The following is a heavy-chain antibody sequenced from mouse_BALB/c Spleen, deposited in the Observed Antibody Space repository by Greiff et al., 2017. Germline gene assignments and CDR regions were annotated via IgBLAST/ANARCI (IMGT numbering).Heavy chain of an antibody. J-gene: IGHJ4*01. V-gene: IGHV14-1*02. D-gene: IGHD1-1*01. CDR3: ARGDYYGSSPSYAMDY. Sequence: VQLQQSGAELVRPGALVKLSCKATGFNIKAYYMHWVKQRPEQGLEWIGWIDPENGNTIYDPKFQGKASITADKSSNTAYLQLSSLTSEDTAVYYCARGDYYGSSPSYAMDYWGQGTSVTVSS. CDR2: IDPENGNT. CDR1: GFNIKAYY.